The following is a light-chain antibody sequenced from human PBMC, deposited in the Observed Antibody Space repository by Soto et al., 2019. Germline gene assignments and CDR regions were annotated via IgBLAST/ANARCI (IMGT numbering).Light chain of an antibody. CDR1: SSDVGGYNY. V-gene: IGLV2-14*01. Sequence: QSALTQPASVSGSPGQSITISCTGTSSDVGGYNYVSWYQQHPGKAPKLMIHEVSNRPSGVSNRFSGSKSGNTASLSISGPQAEAEADYSRSSYTSSSTRVFGGGTKLTVL. CDR3: SSYTSSSTRV. CDR2: EVS. J-gene: IGLJ2*01.